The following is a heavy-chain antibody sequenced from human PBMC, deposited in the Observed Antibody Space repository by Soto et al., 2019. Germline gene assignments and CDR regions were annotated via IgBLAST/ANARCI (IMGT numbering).Heavy chain of an antibody. Sequence: GGSLRLSCAASGFSVSNNYMTWVRQAPGKGLQWVSVIYSGGTTYYAEIVKGRFTISTDSSKNTLYLQMYSLRAEDTAVYYCAKVGLGGLSFDSWGQGTLVTVSS. CDR2: IYSGGTT. V-gene: IGHV3-66*01. D-gene: IGHD1-26*01. CDR1: GFSVSNNY. CDR3: AKVGLGGLSFDS. J-gene: IGHJ4*02.